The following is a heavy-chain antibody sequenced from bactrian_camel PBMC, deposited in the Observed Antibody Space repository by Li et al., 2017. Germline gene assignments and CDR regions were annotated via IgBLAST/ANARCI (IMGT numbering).Heavy chain of an antibody. CDR1: GYAFNHNC. CDR3: AAHFGLYYGLGYPNY. Sequence: HVQLVESGGGSVQAGGSLRLSCAASGYAFNHNCVGWFRQALGKEREGVACSYDGGASTYIVDSVKGRFTISQDNAKNTVYLQMNSLKPEDTAMYHCAAHFGLYYGLGYPNYWGQATQVTVS. J-gene: IGHJ4*01. V-gene: IGHV3S60*01. D-gene: IGHD5*01. CDR2: SYDGGAST.